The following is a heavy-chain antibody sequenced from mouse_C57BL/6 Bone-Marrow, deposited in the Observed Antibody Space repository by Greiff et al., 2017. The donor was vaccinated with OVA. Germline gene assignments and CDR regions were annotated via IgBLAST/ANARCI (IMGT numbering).Heavy chain of an antibody. V-gene: IGHV1-52*01. CDR2: IDPSDSET. CDR3: ARGDYGNYPYYAMDY. J-gene: IGHJ4*01. CDR1: GYTFTSYW. Sequence: VKLQQPGAELVRPGSSVKLSCKASGYTFTSYWMHWVKQRPIEGLEWIGNIDPSDSETHYNQKFKDKATLTVDKSSSTAYMQLSSLTSEDSAVYYCARGDYGNYPYYAMDYWGQGTSVTVSS. D-gene: IGHD2-1*01.